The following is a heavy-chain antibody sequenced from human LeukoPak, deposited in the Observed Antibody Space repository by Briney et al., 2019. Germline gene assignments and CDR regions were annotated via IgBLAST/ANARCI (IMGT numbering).Heavy chain of an antibody. CDR3: ARNNGMDV. CDR2: VNRDGSET. CDR1: GFTFSDFW. V-gene: IGHV3-7*03. Sequence: GGSLRLSCAASGFTFSDFWMSWVRQAPGRGPEWVANVNRDGSETYYLDSVKGRFTISKDNAKNSLYLQMNSLRAEDTALYHCARNNGMDVWGQGTTVIVSS. J-gene: IGHJ6*02.